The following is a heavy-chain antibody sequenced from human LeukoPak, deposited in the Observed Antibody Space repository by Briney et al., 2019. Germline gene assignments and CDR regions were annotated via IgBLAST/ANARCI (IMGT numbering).Heavy chain of an antibody. CDR3: ARDVNGDLYYDY. J-gene: IGHJ4*02. Sequence: SQTLSLTCAISGDSVSSNSAXWTXIRQSPSRGLEWLGRTYYKSKWYNDYEISVKSRITINPDTSKNQFSLQLNSVTPEDTAVYYCARDVNGDLYYDYWGQGTLVTVSS. CDR2: TYYKSKWYN. CDR1: GDSVSSNSAX. D-gene: IGHD4-17*01. V-gene: IGHV6-1*01.